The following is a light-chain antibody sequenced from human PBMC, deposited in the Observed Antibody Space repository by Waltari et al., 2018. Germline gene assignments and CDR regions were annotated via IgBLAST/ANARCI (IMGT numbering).Light chain of an antibody. Sequence: EVVLTKSQLSLPVTLGQPASISCRSSQSLVHGDGNTYLHWFQQRPGQSPRRLIYKVSDRDSGVPDRFSGSGSGTDFTLKISRVEAEDVGVYYCMQGTHWPTFGQGTKVEIK. CDR2: KVS. J-gene: IGKJ1*01. CDR3: MQGTHWPT. V-gene: IGKV2-30*02. CDR1: QSLVHGDGNTY.